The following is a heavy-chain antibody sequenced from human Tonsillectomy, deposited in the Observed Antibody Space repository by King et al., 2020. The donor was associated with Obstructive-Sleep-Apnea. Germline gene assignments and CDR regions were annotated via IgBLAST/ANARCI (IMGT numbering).Heavy chain of an antibody. CDR2: IKQDGGEK. D-gene: IGHD6-19*01. J-gene: IGHJ3*02. CDR3: ARDFGSSGWWKAFDI. CDR1: VFTFSSYW. Sequence: VQLVESGGGLVQPGGSLRLSCAASVFTFSSYWMSWVRQAPGKGLEWVANIKQDGGEKNYVDFVKGRFTISSDNAKNSLYLQMNSLRAEDTAVYYCARDFGSSGWWKAFDIWGQGTMVTVSS. V-gene: IGHV3-7*03.